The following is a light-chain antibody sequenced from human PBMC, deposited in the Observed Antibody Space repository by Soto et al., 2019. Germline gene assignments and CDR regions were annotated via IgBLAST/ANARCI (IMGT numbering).Light chain of an antibody. CDR3: MQGTHWPWT. Sequence: VMTQSPDSLPVSLGERATINCKSSQIVLSNNNHYLAWFQQRPGQSPRRLIYKVSNRDSGVPDRFSGSGSGTDFTLKISRVEAEDVGVYYCMQGTHWPWTSGQGTKVDIK. V-gene: IGKV2-30*01. CDR2: KVS. CDR1: QIVLSNNNHY. J-gene: IGKJ1*01.